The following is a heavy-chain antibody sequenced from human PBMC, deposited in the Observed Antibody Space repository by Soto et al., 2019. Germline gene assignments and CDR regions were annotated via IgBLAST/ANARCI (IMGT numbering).Heavy chain of an antibody. V-gene: IGHV2-5*01. J-gene: IGHJ4*02. D-gene: IGHD3-22*01. CDR3: AHRRDYYDSSAPIDY. CDR1: GFSLSTSGVG. Sequence: SGTTLVNPTQTLTLTCTFSGFSLSTSGVGVGWIRQPPGKALEWLALIYWNDDKRYSPSLKSRLTITKDTSKNQVVLTMTNMDPVDTATYYCAHRRDYYDSSAPIDYWGQGTLVTVSS. CDR2: IYWNDDK.